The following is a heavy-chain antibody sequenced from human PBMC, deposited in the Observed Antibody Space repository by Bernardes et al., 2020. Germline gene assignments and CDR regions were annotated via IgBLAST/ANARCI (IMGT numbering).Heavy chain of an antibody. V-gene: IGHV1-8*01. CDR2: MNPNGGNT. D-gene: IGHD1-26*01. Sequence: ASMKVSCKASGYTFTSYDINWVRQATGQGLEWMGWMNPNGGNTGYAQKFQGRVTMTRNTSISTAYMELSSLRSEDTAVYYCARGSRVVGATFTHYYYGMDVWGQGTTVTVSS. CDR1: GYTFTSYD. J-gene: IGHJ6*02. CDR3: ARGSRVVGATFTHYYYGMDV.